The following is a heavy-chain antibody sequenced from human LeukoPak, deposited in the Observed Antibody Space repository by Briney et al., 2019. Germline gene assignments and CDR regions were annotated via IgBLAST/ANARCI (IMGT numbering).Heavy chain of an antibody. CDR3: ARKGSFDL. CDR2: IYYSESA. CDR1: GDSVSSYY. D-gene: IGHD3-9*01. V-gene: IGHV4-59*02. J-gene: IGHJ4*02. Sequence: SETLSLTCTVSGDSVSSYYLSWIRQPPGKRLEWIGCIYYSESATYNPSLKSRVTISLDTSKNQFFLKLSSVTAADTAVYYCARKGSFDLWGQGTLVTVSS.